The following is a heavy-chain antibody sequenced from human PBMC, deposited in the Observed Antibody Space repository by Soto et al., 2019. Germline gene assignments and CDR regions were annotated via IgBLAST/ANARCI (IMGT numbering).Heavy chain of an antibody. J-gene: IGHJ6*02. D-gene: IGHD3-3*01. CDR3: ARGHGVIIGAMDV. CDR2: ISAYNIDT. Sequence: QVQLVQSGAEVKKPGASVKVSCKSSGYRFETYAMSWVRQAPGQGLEWMGWISAYNIDTYYAQKFQDRVTMTTDTSTGTAYRELRSLTSDDTAVYYGARGHGVIIGAMDVWGQGTTVTVSS. CDR1: GYRFETYA. V-gene: IGHV1-18*01.